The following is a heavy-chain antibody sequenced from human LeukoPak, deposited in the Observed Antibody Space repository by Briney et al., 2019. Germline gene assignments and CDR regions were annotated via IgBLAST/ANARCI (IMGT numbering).Heavy chain of an antibody. CDR2: IYSGGST. Sequence: GGSLRLSCAASGFTVSSNYMSWVRQAPGKGLEWVSVIYSGGSTYYADSVKGRFTISRDNSKNTLYLQMNSLRAEDTAVYYCARDHGGSSPFDYWGQGTLVTVSS. V-gene: IGHV3-53*01. D-gene: IGHD4-23*01. CDR1: GFTVSSNY. CDR3: ARDHGGSSPFDY. J-gene: IGHJ4*02.